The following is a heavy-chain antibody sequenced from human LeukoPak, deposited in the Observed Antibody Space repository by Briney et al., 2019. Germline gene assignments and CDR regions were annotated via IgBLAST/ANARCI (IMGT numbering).Heavy chain of an antibody. CDR2: ISGSGGST. CDR1: GFTFSSYG. Sequence: HTGGSLRLSCAASGFTFSSYGMSWVRQAPGKGLEWVSAISGSGGSTYYADSVKGRFTISRDNSKNTLYLQMNNLRAEDTAVYYCAKDGLAKHIVVVTAIPSHYFDYWGQGTLVTVSS. D-gene: IGHD2-21*02. J-gene: IGHJ4*02. V-gene: IGHV3-23*01. CDR3: AKDGLAKHIVVVTAIPSHYFDY.